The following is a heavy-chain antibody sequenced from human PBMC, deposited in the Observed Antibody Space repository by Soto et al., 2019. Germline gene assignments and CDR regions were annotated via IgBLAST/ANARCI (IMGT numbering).Heavy chain of an antibody. V-gene: IGHV4-34*01. Sequence: PSETLSLTCAVYGGSFSGYYWSWIRQPPGKGLEWIGEINHSGSTNYNPSLKSRVTISVDTSKNQFSLKLSSVTAADTAVYYCARGFLASGWYRYGFDYWGQGTLVTVSS. J-gene: IGHJ4*02. D-gene: IGHD6-19*01. CDR2: INHSGST. CDR1: GGSFSGYY. CDR3: ARGFLASGWYRYGFDY.